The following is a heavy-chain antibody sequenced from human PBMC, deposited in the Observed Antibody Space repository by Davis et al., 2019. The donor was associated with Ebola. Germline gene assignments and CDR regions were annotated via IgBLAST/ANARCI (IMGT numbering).Heavy chain of an antibody. J-gene: IGHJ3*02. CDR3: ASLRRTITGMDDGFDI. D-gene: IGHD1-20*01. CDR2: IYTGDSDT. Sequence: GESLKISCKDSGNSFTSHWIGWVRQMPGKGLEWMGLIYTGDSDTRYSPSFRGQVTISADKSTKTAFLQWSSLKASDTAMYYCASLRRTITGMDDGFDIWGQGTKVTVSS. V-gene: IGHV5-51*01. CDR1: GNSFTSHW.